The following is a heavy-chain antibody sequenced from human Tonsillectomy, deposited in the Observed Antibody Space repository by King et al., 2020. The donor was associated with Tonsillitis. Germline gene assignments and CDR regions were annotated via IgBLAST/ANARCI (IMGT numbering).Heavy chain of an antibody. CDR1: GFTFSNYG. CDR3: AKSGWFDNSGGTLDY. J-gene: IGHJ4*02. Sequence: VQLVESGGGVVQPGRSLRLSCAASGFTFSNYGMHWVRQAPGKGLEWVALISYDGSNKFHADSVKGRFTISRDNSKNTLYLQMNSLRAEDTAVYYCAKSGWFDNSGGTLDYWGQGILVTVSS. V-gene: IGHV3-30*18. CDR2: ISYDGSNK. D-gene: IGHD3-22*01.